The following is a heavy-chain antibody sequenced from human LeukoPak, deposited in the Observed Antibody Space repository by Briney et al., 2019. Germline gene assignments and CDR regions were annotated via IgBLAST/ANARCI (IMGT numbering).Heavy chain of an antibody. CDR1: GDSVSSSPYY. D-gene: IGHD5-24*01. CDR2: TFSTST. Sequence: SETLSLTCSVSGDSVSSSPYYWGWIRQPPGKGLEWIGNTFSTSTLYNASLRSRVTVVVDTSKNQFSLKLTSATAADTAIYFCARYKFHNYFDPWGQGTLVVVSS. J-gene: IGHJ5*02. V-gene: IGHV4-61*01. CDR3: ARYKFHNYFDP.